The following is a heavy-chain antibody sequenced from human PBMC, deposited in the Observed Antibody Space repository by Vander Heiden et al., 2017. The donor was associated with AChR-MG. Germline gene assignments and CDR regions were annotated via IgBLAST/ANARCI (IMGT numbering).Heavy chain of an antibody. V-gene: IGHV3-11*01. J-gene: IGHJ4*02. CDR1: GFTFTDYY. Sequence: QVQLVESGGGLVKPGGSLRLACAAHGFTFTDYYMSWIRQAPGKGPEWVSYISSGSGTIYYADSVKGRFTISRENAKNSLYLQMNSMRAEDTAVYYCGRWTYGDYVRFWVQGTLVTVSS. CDR2: ISSGSGTI. CDR3: GRWTYGDYVRF. D-gene: IGHD4-17*01.